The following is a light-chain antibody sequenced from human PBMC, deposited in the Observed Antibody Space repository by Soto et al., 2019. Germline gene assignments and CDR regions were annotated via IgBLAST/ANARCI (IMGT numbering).Light chain of an antibody. CDR1: RGHSSYA. Sequence: QPVLTQSPSASASLGASVKLTCTLSRGHSSYAIAWHQQQPEKGPRYLMKLNSDGSHSKGDGIPDRFSGSSSGAERYLTISSLQSEDEADYYCQTWGTGTHVVFGGGTKVTVL. CDR2: LNSDGSH. V-gene: IGLV4-69*01. CDR3: QTWGTGTHVV. J-gene: IGLJ2*01.